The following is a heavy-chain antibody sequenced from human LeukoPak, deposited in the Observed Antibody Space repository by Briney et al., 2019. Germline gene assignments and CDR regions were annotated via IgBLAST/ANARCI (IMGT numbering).Heavy chain of an antibody. CDR3: ARTRSGDTAMVQFDY. D-gene: IGHD5-18*01. J-gene: IGHJ4*02. Sequence: GPSVKVSCKASGYTFTSYGISWVRQAPGQGLEWMGWISAYNGNTNYAQKLQGRVTMTTDTSTSTAYMELRSLRSDDTAVYYCARTRSGDTAMVQFDYWGQGTLVTVSS. V-gene: IGHV1-18*01. CDR1: GYTFTSYG. CDR2: ISAYNGNT.